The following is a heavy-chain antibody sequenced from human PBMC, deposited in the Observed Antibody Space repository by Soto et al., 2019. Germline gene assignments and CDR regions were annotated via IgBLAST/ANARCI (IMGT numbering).Heavy chain of an antibody. Sequence: PSETLSLTCTVSGGSISSRSFYWGWIRQPPGKGLEWIGSINYGGNPKYNPSLESRLTMSVDTSKNQFSVRLTSVTAADTAVYYCARQGYNYDYVWVPGVWGRWTSVTVSS. CDR1: GGSISSRSFY. CDR2: INYGGNP. V-gene: IGHV4-39*01. J-gene: IGHJ6*02. D-gene: IGHD3-16*01. CDR3: ARQGYNYDYVWVPGV.